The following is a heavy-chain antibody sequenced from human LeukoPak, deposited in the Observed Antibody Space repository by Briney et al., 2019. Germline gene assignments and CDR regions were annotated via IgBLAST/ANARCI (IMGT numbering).Heavy chain of an antibody. CDR1: GFTFSSYS. D-gene: IGHD1-26*01. Sequence: PGGSLRLSCAASGFTFSSYSMNWVRQAPGKGLEWVSYISSSSSTIYYADSVKGRFTISRDNAKNSLYLQMNSLRAEDTAVYYCARDGVGAYNWFDPWGQGTLVTVSS. CDR3: ARDGVGAYNWFDP. V-gene: IGHV3-48*01. J-gene: IGHJ5*02. CDR2: ISSSSSTI.